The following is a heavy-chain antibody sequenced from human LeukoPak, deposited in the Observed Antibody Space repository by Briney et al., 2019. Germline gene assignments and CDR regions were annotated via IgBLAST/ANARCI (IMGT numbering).Heavy chain of an antibody. CDR1: GGSISSYY. V-gene: IGHV4-4*09. CDR3: ARSITIFGVVTPQYYMDA. CDR2: IYTSGST. Sequence: SETLSLTCTVSGGSISSYYWSWIRQPPGKGLEWIGYIYTSGSTNYNPSLKSRVTISVDTSKNQFSLKLSSVTAADTAVYYCARSITIFGVVTPQYYMDAWGKGTTVTVSS. D-gene: IGHD3-3*01. J-gene: IGHJ6*03.